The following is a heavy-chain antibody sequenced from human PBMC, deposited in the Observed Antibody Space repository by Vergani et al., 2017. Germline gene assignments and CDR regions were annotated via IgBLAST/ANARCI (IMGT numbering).Heavy chain of an antibody. V-gene: IGHV1-69*01. D-gene: IGHD3-22*01. J-gene: IGHJ4*02. CDR2: IIPIFGTA. CDR3: ARGIEYYYDSSGYVLVL. CDR1: GGTFSSYA. Sequence: QVQLVQSGAEVKKPGSSVKVSCKASGGTFSSYAISWVRQAPGQGLEWMGGIIPIFGTANYAQKFQGRVTITADESTSTAYMEMSSLRSEDTAVYYCARGIEYYYDSSGYVLVLWGQGTLVTVSS.